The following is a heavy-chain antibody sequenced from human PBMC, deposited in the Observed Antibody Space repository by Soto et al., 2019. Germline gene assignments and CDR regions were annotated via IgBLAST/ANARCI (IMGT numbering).Heavy chain of an antibody. CDR2: INHSGST. D-gene: IGHD2-2*01. V-gene: IGHV4-34*01. Sequence: SETLSLTCAVYGGSFSGYYWSWIRQPPGKGLEWIGEINHSGSTNYNPSLKSRVTISVDTSKNQFSLKLSSVTAADTAVYYCARVPIVVVPAAMNYYYYXMDVWGKGTTVTVSS. CDR3: ARVPIVVVPAAMNYYYYXMDV. J-gene: IGHJ6*03. CDR1: GGSFSGYY.